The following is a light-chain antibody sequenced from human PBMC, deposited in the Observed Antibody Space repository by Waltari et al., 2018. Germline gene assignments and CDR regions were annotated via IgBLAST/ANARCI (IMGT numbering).Light chain of an antibody. J-gene: IGKJ3*01. CDR3: QQYHTSSPIFT. CDR1: QTISTS. CDR2: QAS. Sequence: DIQITQSPSTLSASVGDRVTITCRARQTISTSLAWYQQKPGKAPKLLIYQASSLEGGVPSRFSGFGSGTEFTLTISSLQPDDFATYYCQQYHTSSPIFTFGPGTTVDI. V-gene: IGKV1-5*03.